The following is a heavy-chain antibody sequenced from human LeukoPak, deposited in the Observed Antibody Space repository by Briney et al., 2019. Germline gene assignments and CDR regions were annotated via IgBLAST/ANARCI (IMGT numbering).Heavy chain of an antibody. Sequence: PGGSLRLSCAASGFNVNNNYMSWVRQAPGKGVEGVSIIYGGGATYYADSVKGRFSISRDNSNNTLYLQMNSLRAEDTAVYYCARDLGYTHGFGYWGQGTLVTVSS. V-gene: IGHV3-53*01. CDR3: ARDLGYTHGFGY. J-gene: IGHJ4*02. CDR2: IYGGGAT. D-gene: IGHD5-18*01. CDR1: GFNVNNNY.